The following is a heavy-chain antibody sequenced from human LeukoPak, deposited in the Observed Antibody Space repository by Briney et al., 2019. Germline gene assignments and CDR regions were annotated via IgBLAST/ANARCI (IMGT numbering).Heavy chain of an antibody. CDR2: ISAYNGNT. J-gene: IGHJ4*02. V-gene: IGHV1-18*01. D-gene: IGHD5-18*01. Sequence: ASVKVSFKASGYTFTSYGISWVRQAPGQGVEWMGWISAYNGNTNYAQKLQGRVTMTTDTSTSTAYMELRSLRSDDTAVYYCARDPIPYSYGYYFDYWGQGTLVTVSS. CDR1: GYTFTSYG. CDR3: ARDPIPYSYGYYFDY.